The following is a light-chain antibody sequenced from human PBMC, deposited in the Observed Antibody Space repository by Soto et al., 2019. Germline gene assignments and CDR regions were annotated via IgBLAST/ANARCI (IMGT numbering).Light chain of an antibody. J-gene: IGLJ1*01. CDR2: DVS. CDR1: SSDVGGYNY. CDR3: SSYTSSSPYV. V-gene: IGLV2-14*01. Sequence: QSVLPQPASVSGSPGQSITISCTGTSSDVGGYNYVSWYQQHPGKAPKLMIYDVSNRPSGVSNRFSGSKSGNTASLTISWLQAEDEADYYCSSYTSSSPYVFGTGTKVT.